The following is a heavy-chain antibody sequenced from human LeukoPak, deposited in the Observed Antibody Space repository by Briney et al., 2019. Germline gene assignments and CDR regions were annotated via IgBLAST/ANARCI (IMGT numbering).Heavy chain of an antibody. CDR3: ARSGSGTYYKGFDY. J-gene: IGHJ4*02. V-gene: IGHV1-69*06. D-gene: IGHD3-10*01. CDR1: GGTFSSYG. CDR2: IIPIFGTA. Sequence: ASVKVSCKASGGTFSSYGISWVRQAPGQGPEWMGGIIPIFGTANYAQKFQGRVTITADKSTTTAYMNLSSLRFEDTAVYYCARSGSGTYYKGFDYWGQGNLVTVSS.